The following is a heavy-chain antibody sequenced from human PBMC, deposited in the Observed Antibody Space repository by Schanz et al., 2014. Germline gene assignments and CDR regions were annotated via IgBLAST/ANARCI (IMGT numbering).Heavy chain of an antibody. V-gene: IGHV3-72*01. CDR1: GFSFSDHA. CDR2: VRKKEFSDDTE. J-gene: IGHJ4*02. D-gene: IGHD3-9*01. Sequence: EVELVESGGGLVQPGGSLRLSCAASGFSFSDHAMDWVRQAAGKGLEWVGRVRKKEFSDDTEEYAASVRGRFTISRDDSKNVVNLQMNGLKTEDTAMYDCVREGSTTPVAGLRSFDWLGRCDDWGQGVLVTVSS. CDR3: VREGSTTPVAGLRSFDWLGRCDD.